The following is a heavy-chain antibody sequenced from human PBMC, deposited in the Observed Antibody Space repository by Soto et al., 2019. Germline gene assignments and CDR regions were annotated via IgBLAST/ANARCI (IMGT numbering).Heavy chain of an antibody. Sequence: QVQLVQSGAEVKKPGASVKVSCKPSGYTFNTYYLHWVRQAPGQALEWMGVIHPSGGGTTYAQKFLGRVTVTRDTSTSTVCMELSSLRSDDTAVYYCARGGHIAVVTARFDYWGQGTLVTVSS. V-gene: IGHV1-46*02. CDR2: IHPSGGGT. CDR1: GYTFNTYY. D-gene: IGHD2-21*02. J-gene: IGHJ4*02. CDR3: ARGGHIAVVTARFDY.